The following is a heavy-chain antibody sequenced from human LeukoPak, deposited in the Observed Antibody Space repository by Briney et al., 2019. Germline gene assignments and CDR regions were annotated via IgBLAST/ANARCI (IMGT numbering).Heavy chain of an antibody. CDR3: ARHQYSSGRSSFDY. D-gene: IGHD6-19*01. J-gene: IGHJ4*02. CDR2: IYYSGST. Sequence: SETLSLTCAVYGGSFSGYYWSWIRQPPGKGLEWIGYIYYSGSTNYNPSLKSRVTISVDTSKNQFSLKLSSVTAADTAVYYCARHQYSSGRSSFDYWGQGTLVTVSS. CDR1: GGSFSGYY. V-gene: IGHV4-59*08.